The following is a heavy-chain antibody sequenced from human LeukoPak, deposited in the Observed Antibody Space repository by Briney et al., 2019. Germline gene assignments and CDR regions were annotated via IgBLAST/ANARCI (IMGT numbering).Heavy chain of an antibody. CDR2: ISASGGNT. CDR3: AKDFYESSGYSFDY. D-gene: IGHD3-22*01. Sequence: GGSLRLSCTASGFIFSSFAMNWVRQAPGKGLEWVSGISASGGNTNYADSVKGRFTISRDNSQNTLYLQMDSLGAEDTAIYYCAKDFYESSGYSFDYWGQGTLVAVSS. CDR1: GFIFSSFA. J-gene: IGHJ4*02. V-gene: IGHV3-23*01.